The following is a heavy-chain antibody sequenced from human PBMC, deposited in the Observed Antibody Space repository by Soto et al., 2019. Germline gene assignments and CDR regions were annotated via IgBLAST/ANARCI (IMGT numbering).Heavy chain of an antibody. CDR3: ARVANWAIDY. V-gene: IGHV4-31*02. Sequence: TMSLRCTVSSGSITIAAYYWTWIRQHPGKGLEWIGYIYYSGSTYYNPSLKSRVTISVDTSKNQFSLKLSSVTAADTASYYCARVANWAIDYWGQGTLVTGSS. J-gene: IGHJ4*02. CDR2: IYYSGST. CDR1: SGSITIAAYY. D-gene: IGHD7-27*01.